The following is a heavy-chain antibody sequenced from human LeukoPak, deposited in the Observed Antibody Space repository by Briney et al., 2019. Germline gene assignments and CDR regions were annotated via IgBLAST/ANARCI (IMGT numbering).Heavy chain of an antibody. J-gene: IGHJ6*03. CDR1: GGSISSGSYY. D-gene: IGHD2-2*01. Sequence: SSQTLSLTCTVSGGSISSGSYYWSWIRQPAGKGLEWIGRIYTSGSTNYNPSLKSRVTISVDTSKNQFSLKLSSVTAADTAVYYCARVVPAARASYYYMDVRGKGTTVTISS. CDR2: IYTSGST. CDR3: ARVVPAARASYYYMDV. V-gene: IGHV4-61*02.